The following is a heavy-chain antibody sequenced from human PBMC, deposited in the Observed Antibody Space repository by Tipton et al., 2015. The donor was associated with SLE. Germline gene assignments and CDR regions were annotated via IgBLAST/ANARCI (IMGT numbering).Heavy chain of an antibody. V-gene: IGHV4-59*08. D-gene: IGHD1-26*01. CDR2: IYYSGTT. J-gene: IGHJ3*02. CDR1: GGSISSYY. Sequence: LRLSCTVSGGSISSYYWSWIRQPPGKGLEWIGYIYYSGTTNYNPSLESRVTISVDTSKNQFSLKLSSVTAADTAVYYCARVGGSYPGTFDIWGQGTMVTVSS. CDR3: ARVGGSYPGTFDI.